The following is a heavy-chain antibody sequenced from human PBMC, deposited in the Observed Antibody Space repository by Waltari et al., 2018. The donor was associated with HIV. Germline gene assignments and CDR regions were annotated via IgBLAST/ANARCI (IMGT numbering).Heavy chain of an antibody. CDR3: AGNLWFGDSRWIDP. V-gene: IGHV4-4*07. J-gene: IGHJ5*02. Sequence: QGQLQESGPGLVRPSETLSLTCTVSGGSFNSYYWSWFRQPAGKRLEWIGRIYYTWNTNYNPALKSRVTISVDTYNHQFSLRLNSVTAADTAVYFCAGNLWFGDSRWIDPWGQGTLVTVSA. CDR2: IYYTWNT. D-gene: IGHD3-10*01. CDR1: GGSFNSYY.